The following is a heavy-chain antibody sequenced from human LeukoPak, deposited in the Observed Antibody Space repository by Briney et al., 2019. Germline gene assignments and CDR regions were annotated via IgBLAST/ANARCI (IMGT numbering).Heavy chain of an antibody. J-gene: IGHJ4*02. CDR2: INSDGSST. Sequence: GGSLRLSCAASGFTFSSYWMHWVRQAPGKGLVWVSRINSDGSSTNYADSVKGRFTISRDNSKNTLYLQMSSLRAEDTAVYYCARDRYSSGWYGHFDYWGQGTLVTVSS. CDR3: ARDRYSSGWYGHFDY. D-gene: IGHD6-19*01. V-gene: IGHV3-74*01. CDR1: GFTFSSYW.